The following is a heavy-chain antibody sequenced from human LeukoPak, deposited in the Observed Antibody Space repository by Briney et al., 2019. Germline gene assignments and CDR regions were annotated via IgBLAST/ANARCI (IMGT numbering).Heavy chain of an antibody. Sequence: PGGSLRLSCAASGFTFSSYWMSWARQAPGKGLEWVANIKQDGSEKYYVDSVKGRFTISRDNAKNSLYLQMSSLRAEDTAVYYCARYYYGSGPPRNWFDPWGQGTPVTVSS. D-gene: IGHD3-10*01. J-gene: IGHJ5*02. V-gene: IGHV3-7*04. CDR2: IKQDGSEK. CDR3: ARYYYGSGPPRNWFDP. CDR1: GFTFSSYW.